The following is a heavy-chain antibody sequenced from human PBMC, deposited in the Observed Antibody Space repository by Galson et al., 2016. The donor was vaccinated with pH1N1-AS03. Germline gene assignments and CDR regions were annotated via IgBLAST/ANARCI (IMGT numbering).Heavy chain of an antibody. D-gene: IGHD6-19*01. CDR1: GFIFSNYA. J-gene: IGHJ4*02. Sequence: SLRLSCAASGFIFSNYAMTWVRQAPGKGLEWVSAISPTGPHYAVSVKGRFTISRDNSKNTVYLQMNSLRVEDTAVYFCAREINYGRGWYSVDYWGQGTLVTVSS. CDR2: ISPTGP. V-gene: IGHV3-23*01. CDR3: AREINYGRGWYSVDY.